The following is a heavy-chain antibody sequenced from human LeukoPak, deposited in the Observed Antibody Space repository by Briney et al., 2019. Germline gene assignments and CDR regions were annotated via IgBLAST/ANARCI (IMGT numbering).Heavy chain of an antibody. V-gene: IGHV3-7*01. D-gene: IGHD6-13*01. CDR1: GFIFSKYW. CDR3: ARDLGIAAASLTY. Sequence: GGSLRLSCAASGFIFSKYWMTWVRQAPGKGLEWVANIKEDGSEKYYVDSVKGRFTISRDNAKNSLYLQMNSLRAEDTAVYYCARDLGIAAASLTYWGQGTLVTVSS. CDR2: IKEDGSEK. J-gene: IGHJ4*02.